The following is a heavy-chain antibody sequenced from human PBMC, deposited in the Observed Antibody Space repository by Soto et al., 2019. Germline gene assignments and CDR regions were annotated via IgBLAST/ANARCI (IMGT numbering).Heavy chain of an antibody. CDR1: GGIFKNFD. Sequence: QVQLVQSGSEVKRPGSSVKVSCKTSGGIFKNFDIGWVRQSPGQGLEWMGEIIPLFNATNYAQKFRGRVTVTADEATRTAYMELTRLTYDDTAVYLCAINAERNAQKFDFWGQGTLVTVSS. V-gene: IGHV1-69*01. D-gene: IGHD2-2*01. CDR3: AINAERNAQKFDF. CDR2: IIPLFNAT. J-gene: IGHJ4*02.